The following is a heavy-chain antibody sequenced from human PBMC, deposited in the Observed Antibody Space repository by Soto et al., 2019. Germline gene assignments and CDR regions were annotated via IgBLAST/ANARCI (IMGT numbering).Heavy chain of an antibody. CDR1: GYTLTELS. J-gene: IGHJ3*02. D-gene: IGHD1-1*01. CDR2: FDPEDGET. V-gene: IGHV1-24*01. CDR3: ASDLHTTWNLNDFVI. Sequence: GASVKVSCKVSGYTLTELSMHWVRQAPGKGLEWMGGFDPEDGETIYAQKFQGRVTMTEDTSTDTAYMELSSLRSEDTAVYYCASDLHTTWNLNDFVIWRQGTMVNVSS.